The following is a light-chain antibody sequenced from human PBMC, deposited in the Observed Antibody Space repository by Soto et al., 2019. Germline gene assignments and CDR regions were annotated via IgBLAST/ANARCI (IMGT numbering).Light chain of an antibody. Sequence: EIELTQSPATLSLSPGDKVTLTCRASQSVSSYLSWYQQKPGQAPKLLIYEASKRATGIPARFSGSGSGTDLILTISSREPEDFSVYFCQQYSRWPRETFGHGTKVDIK. V-gene: IGKV3-11*01. CDR1: QSVSSY. J-gene: IGKJ1*01. CDR3: QQYSRWPRET. CDR2: EAS.